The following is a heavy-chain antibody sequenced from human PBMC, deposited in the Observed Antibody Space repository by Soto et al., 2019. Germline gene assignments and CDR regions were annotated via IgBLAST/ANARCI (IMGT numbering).Heavy chain of an antibody. CDR1: GYIFTNYG. V-gene: IGHV1-18*01. CDR2: ISAYNGNT. D-gene: IGHD6-13*01. Sequence: GASVKVSCKTSGYIFTNYGISWVRQAPGQGLEWMGWISAYNGNTNYAQKLQDRLTMTTDTSTSTAYMELRSLRCDDTAVYYCAREPLGAAVGRRGYYFDYWGQGTLVTVSS. CDR3: AREPLGAAVGRRGYYFDY. J-gene: IGHJ4*02.